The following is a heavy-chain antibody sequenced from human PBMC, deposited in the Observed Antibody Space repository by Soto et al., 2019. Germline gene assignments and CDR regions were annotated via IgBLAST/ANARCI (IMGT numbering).Heavy chain of an antibody. CDR2: INHSGST. J-gene: IGHJ6*03. CDR3: ARGGGYDFPYYYYMDV. Sequence: PSETLSLTCAVYGGSFSGYYWSWIRQPPGKGLEWIGEINHSGSTNYNPSLKSRVTISVDTSKNQFSLKLSSVTAADTAVYYCARGGGYDFPYYYYMDVWGKGTTVTVS. D-gene: IGHD5-12*01. CDR1: GGSFSGYY. V-gene: IGHV4-34*01.